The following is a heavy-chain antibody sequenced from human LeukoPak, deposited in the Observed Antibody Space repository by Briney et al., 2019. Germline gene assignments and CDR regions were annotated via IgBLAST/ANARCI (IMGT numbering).Heavy chain of an antibody. D-gene: IGHD3-16*01. CDR1: GASFRAYY. V-gene: IGHV4-34*01. CDR3: ASSRDLYLDAFTSYWYFDV. J-gene: IGHJ2*01. Sequence: SETLSLTCAVYGASFRAYYWSWIRQAPGKGLEWIGEINDSGHGRYNASLKGRVTMSVDTSKNQLSLKLKSVTAADTAVYYCASSRDLYLDAFTSYWYFDVWGRGSLVTVSS. CDR2: INDSGHG.